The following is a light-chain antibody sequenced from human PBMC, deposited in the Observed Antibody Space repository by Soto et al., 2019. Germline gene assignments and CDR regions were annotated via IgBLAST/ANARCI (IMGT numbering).Light chain of an antibody. CDR2: GAS. CDR3: QQYNTWHPKMA. J-gene: IGKJ1*01. CDR1: QIVSSD. V-gene: IGKV3-15*01. Sequence: VVTQSPATLSVFPGETATISCRASQIVSSDLAWYQQRPGQAPRLLIYGASTRATGIPARFRGSGSGTEFRLTIICLQSEDFATYYCQQYNTWHPKMAFGRGTKVDIK.